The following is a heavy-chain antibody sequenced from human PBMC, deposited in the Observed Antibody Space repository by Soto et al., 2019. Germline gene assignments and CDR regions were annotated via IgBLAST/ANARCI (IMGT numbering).Heavy chain of an antibody. CDR3: ATSIAATGTDY. V-gene: IGHV3-23*01. Sequence: PGGSLRLSCAASGFTFSSYAMSWVRQAPGKGLEWVSGISPSGGGTYYADSVKGRFTISRDNSKNTLCLQMSSLRDDDTAIYYCATSIAATGTDYWGQGTLVTVSS. CDR2: ISPSGGGT. CDR1: GFTFSSYA. J-gene: IGHJ4*02. D-gene: IGHD6-13*01.